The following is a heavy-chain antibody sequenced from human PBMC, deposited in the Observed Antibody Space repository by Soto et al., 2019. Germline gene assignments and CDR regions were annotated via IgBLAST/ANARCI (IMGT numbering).Heavy chain of an antibody. V-gene: IGHV1-69*13. J-gene: IGHJ6*02. CDR3: ARVIWSSSSLGSYYYYGMDV. D-gene: IGHD6-6*01. Sequence: SVKVSCKASGGTFSSYAISWVRQAPGQGLEWMGGIIPIFGTANYAQKFQGRVTITADESTSTAYMGLSSLRSEDTAVYYCARVIWSSSSLGSYYYYGMDVWGQGTTVTVSS. CDR2: IIPIFGTA. CDR1: GGTFSSYA.